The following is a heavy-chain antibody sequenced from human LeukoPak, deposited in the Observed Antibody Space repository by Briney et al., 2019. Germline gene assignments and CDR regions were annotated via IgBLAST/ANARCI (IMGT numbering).Heavy chain of an antibody. CDR1: GFTFSNYW. CDR2: IKQSGSGK. Sequence: GGSLRLSCVASGFTFSNYWMSWVRQAPGKGLEWVANIKQSGSGKHYVDSVKGRFTISTDNAKNSMDLHMSSLRAEDTAVYYCAREECSGSRCYSSTPSWYIYYMDVWGKGDTVTVSS. J-gene: IGHJ6*03. CDR3: AREECSGSRCYSSTPSWYIYYMDV. V-gene: IGHV3-7*01. D-gene: IGHD2-15*01.